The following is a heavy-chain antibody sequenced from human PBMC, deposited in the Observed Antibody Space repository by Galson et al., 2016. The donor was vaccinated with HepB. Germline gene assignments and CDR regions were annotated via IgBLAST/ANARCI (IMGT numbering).Heavy chain of an antibody. J-gene: IGHJ5*02. V-gene: IGHV3-23*01. CDR1: GFTFSNYA. CDR2: ISGSGGSP. D-gene: IGHD3-3*01. CDR3: AKDTRGGFYSRWFDP. Sequence: SLRLSCAASGFTFSNYAMSWVRQAPGKGLEWVSAISGSGGSPYYADSVKGRFTISRDNSKNTPYLQMNSLRVEDTALYYCAKDTRGGFYSRWFDPWGQGTLVTVSS.